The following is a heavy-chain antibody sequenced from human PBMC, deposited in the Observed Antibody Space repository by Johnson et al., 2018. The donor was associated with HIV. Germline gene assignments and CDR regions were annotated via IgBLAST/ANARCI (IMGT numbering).Heavy chain of an antibody. CDR2: ISYDGSNK. CDR1: GFTFSSYA. V-gene: IGHV3-30-3*01. J-gene: IGHJ3*02. CDR3: WRDINYSNYVTDAFDI. D-gene: IGHD4-11*01. Sequence: QVQLVESGGGVVQPGRSLRLSCAASGFTFSSYAMHWVRQAPGKGLEWVAVISYDGSNKYYADSVKGRFTISRDSSKNTLYLQMNSLRAEDTAVYYCWRDINYSNYVTDAFDIWGQGTVVTVSS.